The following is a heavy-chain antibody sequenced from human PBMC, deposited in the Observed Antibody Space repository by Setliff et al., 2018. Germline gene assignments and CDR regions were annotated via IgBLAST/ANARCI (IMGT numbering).Heavy chain of an antibody. D-gene: IGHD3-22*01. CDR1: GFTFTSSA. CDR2: IVVGSGNT. J-gene: IGHJ6*03. Sequence: GASVKVSCKASGFTFTSSAMQWVRRARGQRLEWIGWIVVGSGNTNYAQKFQERVTITRDMSTSTAYMELSSLRSEDTAVYYCAADTSYDSSGSSYYYYMDVWGKGTTVTVSS. V-gene: IGHV1-58*02. CDR3: AADTSYDSSGSSYYYYMDV.